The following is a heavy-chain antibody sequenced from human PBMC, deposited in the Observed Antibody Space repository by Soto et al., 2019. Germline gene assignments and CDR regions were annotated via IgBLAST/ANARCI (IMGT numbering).Heavy chain of an antibody. V-gene: IGHV3-30-3*01. Sequence: PGGSLRLSCAASGFTFSSYAINWVRQAPGKGLEWVAVISYDGGNKYYADSVKGRFTISRDNSKNTLYLQMNSLRVEDTAVYYCARVGFWSEVYHAFDIWGQGTMVTVTS. CDR2: ISYDGGNK. CDR1: GFTFSSYA. CDR3: ARVGFWSEVYHAFDI. D-gene: IGHD2-8*02. J-gene: IGHJ3*02.